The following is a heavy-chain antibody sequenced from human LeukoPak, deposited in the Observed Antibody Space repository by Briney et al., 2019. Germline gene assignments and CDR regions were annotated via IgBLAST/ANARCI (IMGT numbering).Heavy chain of an antibody. J-gene: IGHJ6*03. D-gene: IGHD1-20*01. CDR3: ARGPPNWKSGYYYYYMDV. CDR1: GYTFTGYY. CDR2: INPNSGGT. Sequence: ASVKVSCKASGYTFTGYYMHWVRQAPGQGLEWMGWINPNSGGTNYAQKFQGRVTMTRDTSISTAYMELSRLRSDDTAVYYCARGPPNWKSGYYYYYMDVWGKGTTVTVSS. V-gene: IGHV1-2*02.